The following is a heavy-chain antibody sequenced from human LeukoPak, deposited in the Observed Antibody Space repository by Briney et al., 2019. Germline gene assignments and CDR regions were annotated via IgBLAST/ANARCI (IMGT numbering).Heavy chain of an antibody. CDR2: IYYSGST. D-gene: IGHD6-13*01. J-gene: IGHJ5*02. CDR3: ARGERPYSSSWFDP. V-gene: IGHV4-30-4*08. Sequence: SETLSLTCTVSGGSISSGDYYWSWIRQPPGKGLEWIGYIYYSGSTYYNPSLKSRVTISVDTSKNQFSLKLSSVTAADTAVYYCARGERPYSSSWFDPWGQGTLVTVSS. CDR1: GGSISSGDYY.